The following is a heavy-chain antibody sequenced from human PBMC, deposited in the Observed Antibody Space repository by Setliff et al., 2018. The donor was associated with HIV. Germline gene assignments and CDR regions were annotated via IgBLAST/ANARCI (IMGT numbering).Heavy chain of an antibody. CDR2: ISDSGAT. J-gene: IGHJ5*02. D-gene: IGHD2-15*01. CDR1: GGSISPYY. V-gene: IGHV4-59*01. CDR3: ARGGASSKYLDP. Sequence: SETLSLTCTVSGGSISPYYWSWIRQPPGKGLEWIAWISDSGATNYNPSLKSRVTLSVDTSKNQFSLSLTSVTGADTAVYYCARGGASSKYLDPWGQGTLVTVSS.